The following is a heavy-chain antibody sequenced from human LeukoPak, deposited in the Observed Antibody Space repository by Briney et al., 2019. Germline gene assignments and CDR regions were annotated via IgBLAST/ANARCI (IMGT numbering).Heavy chain of an antibody. J-gene: IGHJ4*02. CDR1: GFTFSSYG. CDR2: IWYDGSNK. CDR3: ATSSSSWYYYDY. Sequence: GGSLRLSCAASGFTFSSYGMHWVRQAPGKGLEWVAVIWYDGSNKYYADSVKGRFTISRDNSKNTLYLQMNSLRAEDTAVYYCATSSSSWYYYDYWGQGTLVTVSS. V-gene: IGHV3-33*01. D-gene: IGHD6-13*01.